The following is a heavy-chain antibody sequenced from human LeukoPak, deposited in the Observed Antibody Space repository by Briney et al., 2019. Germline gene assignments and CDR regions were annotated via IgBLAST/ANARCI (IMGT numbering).Heavy chain of an antibody. V-gene: IGHV1-69*04. J-gene: IGHJ4*02. D-gene: IGHD3-10*01. CDR2: ITPILAIA. CDR3: ARGTYYYNSGTDY. Sequence: GASVKVSCKASGGTFSNWAITWVRQAPGQRLEWMGRITPILAIAIYAQKFQGRVTITADTSTTTAYMELSSLTSEDTAVYYCARGTYYYNSGTDYWGQGTLVTVSS. CDR1: GGTFSNWA.